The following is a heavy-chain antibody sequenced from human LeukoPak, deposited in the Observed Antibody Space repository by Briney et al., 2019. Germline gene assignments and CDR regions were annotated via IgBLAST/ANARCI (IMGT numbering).Heavy chain of an antibody. D-gene: IGHD5-12*01. CDR2: INHSGST. CDR3: ARQPRIMTTNSFYFDY. CDR1: GGSFSGYY. V-gene: IGHV4-34*01. J-gene: IGHJ4*02. Sequence: SETLSLTCAVYGGSFSGYYWSWIRQPPGKGLGWIGEINHSGSTNYNPSLKSRVTISVDTSENQFSLKLTSVTAADTAVYYCARQPRIMTTNSFYFDYWGQGALVTVAS.